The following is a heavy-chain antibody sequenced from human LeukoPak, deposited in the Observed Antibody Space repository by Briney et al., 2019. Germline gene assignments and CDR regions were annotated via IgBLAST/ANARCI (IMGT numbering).Heavy chain of an antibody. Sequence: PGGSLRLSCAASGFTFSNYWMSWVRQAPGKGLEWVGRIKSKTDGGTTDYAAPVKGRFTISRDDSKNTLYLEMNSLKTEDTAVYYCTTRGSDSGCPFFWGQGTLVTVSS. D-gene: IGHD3-10*01. J-gene: IGHJ4*02. V-gene: IGHV3-15*01. CDR3: TTRGSDSGCPFF. CDR1: GFTFSNYW. CDR2: IKSKTDGGTT.